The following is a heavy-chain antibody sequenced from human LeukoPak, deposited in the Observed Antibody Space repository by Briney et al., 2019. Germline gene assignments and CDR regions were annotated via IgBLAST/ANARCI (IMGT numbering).Heavy chain of an antibody. CDR3: ARGGVVGASFLFDH. CDR1: GFTVSSNY. Sequence: GGSLRLSCAASGFTVSSNYMSWVRQAPGKGLEWVSVIYSGGSTFYADSVKGRFTISRDNSKNTLSLQMNSLRAEDTAVYYCARGGVVGASFLFDHWGQGTLVTVSS. J-gene: IGHJ4*02. CDR2: IYSGGST. D-gene: IGHD1-26*01. V-gene: IGHV3-53*01.